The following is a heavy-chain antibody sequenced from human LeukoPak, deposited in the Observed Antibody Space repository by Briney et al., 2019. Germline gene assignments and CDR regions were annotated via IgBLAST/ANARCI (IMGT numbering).Heavy chain of an antibody. V-gene: IGHV4-39*01. D-gene: IGHD2-15*01. CDR1: GGSISSSSYY. J-gene: IGHJ5*02. CDR3: SAAVVVAATNWFDP. Sequence: SETLSLTCTVSGGSISSSSYYWGWIRQPPGKGLEWIGSIYYSGSTYYNPSLKSRVTISVDTSKNQFSLKLSSVTAADTAVYYCSAAVVVAATNWFDPWGQGTLVTVSP. CDR2: IYYSGST.